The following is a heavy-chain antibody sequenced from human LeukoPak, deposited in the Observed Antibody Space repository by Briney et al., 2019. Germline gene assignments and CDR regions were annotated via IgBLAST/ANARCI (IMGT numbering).Heavy chain of an antibody. J-gene: IGHJ6*04. D-gene: IGHD3-10*02. Sequence: GGSLRLSCAASGFTFSNYWMNWVRQSPGKGLEWVANIKEDGSEKYNVDSVRGRFTISRDNAKNSLYLQMNSLRAEDTAVYYCAELGITMIGGVWGKGTTVTISS. CDR3: AELGITMIGGV. CDR1: GFTFSNYW. CDR2: IKEDGSEK. V-gene: IGHV3-7*01.